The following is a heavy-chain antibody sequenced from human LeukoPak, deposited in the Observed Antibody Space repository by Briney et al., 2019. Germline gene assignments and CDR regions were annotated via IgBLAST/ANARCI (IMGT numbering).Heavy chain of an antibody. V-gene: IGHV1-24*01. CDR3: ATVTSIIAAAGNWFDP. D-gene: IGHD6-13*01. Sequence: ASVKVSCMVSGYTLTELSMHWVRQAPGKGLEWMGGFDPEDGKTIYAQKFQGRVTMTEDTSTDTAYMELSSLRSEDTAVYYCATVTSIIAAAGNWFDPWGQGTLVTVSS. CDR1: GYTLTELS. J-gene: IGHJ5*02. CDR2: FDPEDGKT.